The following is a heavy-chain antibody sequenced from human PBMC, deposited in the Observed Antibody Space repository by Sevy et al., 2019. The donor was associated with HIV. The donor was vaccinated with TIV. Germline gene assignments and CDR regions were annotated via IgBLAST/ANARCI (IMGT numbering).Heavy chain of an antibody. CDR3: AKRGGQYDLGMDV. V-gene: IGHV3-48*03. Sequence: GGSLRLSCAASGFTFSSYEMNWVRQAPGKGLEWVSYVSSIADTIYYADSVRGRFTISRDNAKKSLYLQMNSLRAEDTAVYYCAKRGGQYDLGMDVWGQGTTVTVSS. J-gene: IGHJ6*02. CDR2: VSSIADTI. D-gene: IGHD3-3*01. CDR1: GFTFSSYE.